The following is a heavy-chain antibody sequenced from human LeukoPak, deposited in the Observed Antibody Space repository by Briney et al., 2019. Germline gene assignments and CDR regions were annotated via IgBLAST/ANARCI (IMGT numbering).Heavy chain of an antibody. Sequence: GGSLRLSCAASGFTSSSYSMNWVRQAPGKGLEWVSSISLSSTYIYYADSVKGRFTISRDNAKNSLYLQMSSLRAEDTAMYYCARDMSPCSAGACYSDYWGQGTLVTVSS. J-gene: IGHJ4*02. CDR3: ARDMSPCSAGACYSDY. CDR2: ISLSSTYI. CDR1: GFTSSSYS. D-gene: IGHD2-15*01. V-gene: IGHV3-21*01.